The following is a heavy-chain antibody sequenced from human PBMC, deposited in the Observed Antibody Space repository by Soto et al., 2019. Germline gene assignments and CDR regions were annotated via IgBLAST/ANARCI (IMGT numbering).Heavy chain of an antibody. CDR3: ARRYGYYFDY. J-gene: IGHJ4*02. Sequence: QVQLQESGPGLEKPSETLSLTCTVSGGSLSSYYWSWIRQPPGKGLEWIGYIYYSGSTNYNPSLKSRVTISVDTSKSQLSLKLSSVTAADTAVYYCARRYGYYFDYWGQGTLVTVSS. D-gene: IGHD4-17*01. CDR2: IYYSGST. CDR1: GGSLSSYY. V-gene: IGHV4-59*08.